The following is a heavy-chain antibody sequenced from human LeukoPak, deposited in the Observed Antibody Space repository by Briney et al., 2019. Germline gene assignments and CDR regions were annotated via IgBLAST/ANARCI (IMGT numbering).Heavy chain of an antibody. Sequence: GRSLRLSCAASGFTFDDYAMHWVRQAPGKGLEWVSGISWNSGSIGYADSVKGRFTICRDNAKNSLYLQMNSLRAEDTALYYCAKGGSDYYDSSGPVDYWGQGTLVTVSS. D-gene: IGHD3-22*01. V-gene: IGHV3-9*01. J-gene: IGHJ4*02. CDR1: GFTFDDYA. CDR3: AKGGSDYYDSSGPVDY. CDR2: ISWNSGSI.